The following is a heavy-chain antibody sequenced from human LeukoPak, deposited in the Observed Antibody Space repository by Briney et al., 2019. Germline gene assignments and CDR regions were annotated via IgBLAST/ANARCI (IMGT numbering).Heavy chain of an antibody. Sequence: PGGSLRLSCAASGFTFSSYAMSWVRQAPGKGLEWVSAIGGSGGSTYYADSVKGRFTISRDNSKNTLYLQMDSLRAEDTAVYYCANKKSSGYYYAAFDYWGQGTLVTVSS. D-gene: IGHD3-22*01. CDR1: GFTFSSYA. V-gene: IGHV3-23*01. CDR2: IGGSGGST. J-gene: IGHJ4*02. CDR3: ANKKSSGYYYAAFDY.